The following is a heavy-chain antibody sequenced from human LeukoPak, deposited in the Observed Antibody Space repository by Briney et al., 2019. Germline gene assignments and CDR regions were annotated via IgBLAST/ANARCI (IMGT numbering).Heavy chain of an antibody. V-gene: IGHV1-18*01. CDR2: ISGYNGNT. CDR1: VYSFSTYG. CDR3: ARDRPSITGTTLDYFDY. Sequence: ASVKVSCKASVYSFSTYGISWVRQAPGQGLEWMGCISGYNGNTNYAQKLQGRVTMTTDTSTSTAYMELRSLRSDDTAVYYCARDRPSITGTTLDYFDYWGQGTLLTVSS. J-gene: IGHJ4*02. D-gene: IGHD1-7*01.